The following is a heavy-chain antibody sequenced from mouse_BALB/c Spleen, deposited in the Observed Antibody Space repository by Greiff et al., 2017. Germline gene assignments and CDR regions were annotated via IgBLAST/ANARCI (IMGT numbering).Heavy chain of an antibody. Sequence: EVQLQESGPDLVKPSQSLSLTCTVTGYSITSGYSWHWIRQFPGNKLEWMGYIHYSGSTNYNPSLKSRISITRDTSKNQFFLQLNSVTTEDTATYYCARLGIYYYGSSYGDAMDYWGQGTSVTVSS. CDR2: IHYSGST. CDR3: ARLGIYYYGSSYGDAMDY. J-gene: IGHJ4*01. V-gene: IGHV3-1*02. CDR1: GYSITSGYS. D-gene: IGHD1-1*01.